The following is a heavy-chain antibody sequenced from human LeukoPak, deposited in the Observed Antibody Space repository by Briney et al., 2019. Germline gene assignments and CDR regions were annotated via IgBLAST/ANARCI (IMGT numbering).Heavy chain of an antibody. D-gene: IGHD2-15*01. Sequence: GASVKLSCKASGYSFTSYGISWVRQAPGQGLEWMGWIAAYNGDTKYAQKFQGRVTMTTDTSTSTTYMELQSLRSDDTAVYYCARALYVGAASPWGQGTLVTVSS. J-gene: IGHJ5*02. CDR1: GYSFTSYG. CDR2: IAAYNGDT. V-gene: IGHV1-18*01. CDR3: ARALYVGAASP.